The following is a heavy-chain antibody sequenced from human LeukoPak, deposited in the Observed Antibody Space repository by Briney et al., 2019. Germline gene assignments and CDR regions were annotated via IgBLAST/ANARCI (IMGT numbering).Heavy chain of an antibody. CDR2: IYSGGST. D-gene: IGHD4-11*01. Sequence: GGSLRLSCAASGFTVSSNYMSWVRQAPGKGLEWVSVIYSGGSTYYADSVKGRFTIPRDNSKNTLYLQMNSLRAEDTAVYYCAKERLDYYFDYWGQGTLVTVSS. V-gene: IGHV3-66*01. J-gene: IGHJ4*02. CDR3: AKERLDYYFDY. CDR1: GFTVSSNY.